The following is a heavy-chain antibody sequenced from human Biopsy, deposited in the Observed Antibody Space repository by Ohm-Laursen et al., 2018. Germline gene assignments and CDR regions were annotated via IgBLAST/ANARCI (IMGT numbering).Heavy chain of an antibody. CDR1: GYTFTSYD. Sequence: SSVNASCTASGYTFTSYDIASVRQASGGGAEWIGGLNPVSGNSNFGQKFRGRVTVTSATSISTAYRELSCLTSDDPATYYCWGAVRNQLLTDPWGQGTLVPVT. D-gene: IGHD1-7*01. V-gene: IGHV1-8*01. J-gene: IGHJ5*02. CDR3: WGAVRNQLLTDP. CDR2: LNPVSGNS.